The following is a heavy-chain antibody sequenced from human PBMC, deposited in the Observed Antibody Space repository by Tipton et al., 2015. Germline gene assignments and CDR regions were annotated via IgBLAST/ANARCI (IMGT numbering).Heavy chain of an antibody. CDR3: ARSLFPETAGLENWFDP. J-gene: IGHJ5*02. CDR1: GGSISSYY. V-gene: IGHV4-59*08. CDR2: IYYSGKT. D-gene: IGHD6-13*01. Sequence: TLSLTCTVSGGSISSYYWSWIRQPPGKGLEWIGYIYYSGKTDYNPPLRSRVTISVDTSKNQFSLRLSSVTAADTAVYYCARSLFPETAGLENWFDPWGQGTLVTVSS.